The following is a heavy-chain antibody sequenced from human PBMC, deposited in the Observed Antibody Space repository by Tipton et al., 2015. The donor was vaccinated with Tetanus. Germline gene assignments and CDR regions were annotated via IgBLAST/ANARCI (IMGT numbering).Heavy chain of an antibody. CDR1: GGSFSGYY. V-gene: IGHV4-34*09. Sequence: TLSLTCAVYGGSFSGYYWSWIRQLPGKGLEWIGYIYHTGTTYYNPSFKSRVSISVDTSMSQFSLELNSVTAADTAVYYCARDSRPFYAMDVWGQGATVAVSS. J-gene: IGHJ6*02. CDR3: ARDSRPFYAMDV. CDR2: IYHTGTT.